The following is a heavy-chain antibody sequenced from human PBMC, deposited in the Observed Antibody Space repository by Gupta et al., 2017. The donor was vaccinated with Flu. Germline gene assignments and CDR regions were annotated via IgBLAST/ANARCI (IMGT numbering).Heavy chain of an antibody. V-gene: IGHV3-30*18. Sequence: QVQLVESGGGVVQPGRSLRLSCAASGFTFSSNGMHWVRQAPGKGLEWVAVISYDRSDKYYADSVKGRFTISRDNSKNTLYLQMNSLRAEDTAVYYCAKDRGQRFYYYGMDVWGQGTTVTVSS. CDR2: ISYDRSDK. CDR3: AKDRGQRFYYYGMDV. J-gene: IGHJ6*02. CDR1: GFTFSSNG.